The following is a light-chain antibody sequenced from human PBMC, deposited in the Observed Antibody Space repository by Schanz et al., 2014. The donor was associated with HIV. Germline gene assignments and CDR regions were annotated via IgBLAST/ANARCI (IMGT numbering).Light chain of an antibody. CDR1: IFNIGNNY. J-gene: IGLJ2*01. CDR2: ANH. V-gene: IGLV1-51*01. CDR3: ATWDATVSAVL. Sequence: QSVLTQPPSVSAAPGQKVTISCSGSIFNIGNNYVSWYQHLPGTAPKLLIYANHQRPLEIPDRFSASRTGTSATLAIIGLQSGDEAEYYCATWDATVSAVLFGGGTKLTVL.